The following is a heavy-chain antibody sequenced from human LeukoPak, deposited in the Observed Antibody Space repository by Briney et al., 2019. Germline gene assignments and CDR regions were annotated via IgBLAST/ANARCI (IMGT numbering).Heavy chain of an antibody. J-gene: IGHJ3*02. CDR2: ISSTSAYI. CDR3: AHLRLGARGPHAFDI. CDR1: GFALRSYT. Sequence: GGSLRLSCAASGFALRSYTVTWVRQAPGKGLEWVSSISSTSAYIYYAESVKGRFSISRDNVDNVVHLQMSSLTNEDTAVYYCAHLRLGARGPHAFDIWGQGTMVTVSS. D-gene: IGHD5-12*01. V-gene: IGHV3-21*01.